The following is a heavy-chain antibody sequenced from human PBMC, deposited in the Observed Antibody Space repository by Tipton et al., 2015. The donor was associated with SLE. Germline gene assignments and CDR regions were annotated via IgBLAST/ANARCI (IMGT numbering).Heavy chain of an antibody. Sequence: TLSLTCAVYGGSFSGYSWSWIRQPAGKGLEWIGLIYNSGITNYNPSLQSRVTLSVDMSKNQFSLQMSSVTAADTAVYYCARGYCIGDVCYGRGFFDYWGRGTQVTVSS. CDR2: IYNSGIT. J-gene: IGHJ4*02. V-gene: IGHV4-59*10. CDR1: GGSFSGYS. D-gene: IGHD2-8*02. CDR3: ARGYCIGDVCYGRGFFDY.